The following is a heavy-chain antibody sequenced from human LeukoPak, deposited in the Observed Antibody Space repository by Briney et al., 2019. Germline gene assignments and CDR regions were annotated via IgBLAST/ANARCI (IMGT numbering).Heavy chain of an antibody. V-gene: IGHV3-7*01. J-gene: IGHJ4*02. Sequence: GGSLRLSCAASGFTFSGYWMSWVRQAPGKGLEWVATINQDGSEKYYVDSAKGRFTISRDNAKNSLFLQMNSLRAEDTAVYYCARAGVDHQKTMVRGVRGGYYFDYWGQGTLVTVSS. D-gene: IGHD3-10*01. CDR1: GFTFSGYW. CDR3: ARAGVDHQKTMVRGVRGGYYFDY. CDR2: INQDGSEK.